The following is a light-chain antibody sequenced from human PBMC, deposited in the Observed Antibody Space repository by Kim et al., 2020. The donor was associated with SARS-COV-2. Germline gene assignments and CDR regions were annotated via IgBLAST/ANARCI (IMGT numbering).Light chain of an antibody. CDR2: ESY. CDR1: EGISNN. CDR3: QQNDNLAYT. J-gene: IGKJ2*01. Sequence: SGSVVNRVTITCKGSEGISNNLKRYQQRTGKAPELLNYESYNLKTGVPARITGSGTGTDVTLTISSLQPEDIAKYYCQQNDNLAYTFGQGTKLEI. V-gene: IGKV1-33*01.